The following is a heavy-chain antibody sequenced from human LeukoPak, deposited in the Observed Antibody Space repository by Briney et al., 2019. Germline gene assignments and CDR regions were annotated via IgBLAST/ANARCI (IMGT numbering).Heavy chain of an antibody. CDR3: AKAPYYYDSSGFDY. J-gene: IGHJ4*02. V-gene: IGHV3-64*01. CDR1: GFTFSSYA. D-gene: IGHD3-22*01. Sequence: PGGSLRLSCTASGFTFSSYAMYWVRQAPGKGLEYVSAISYNGVSTYHANSVKGRFTISRDNSKNTLYLQMGSLRTEDMAVYYCAKAPYYYDSSGFDYWGQGTLVTVSS. CDR2: ISYNGVST.